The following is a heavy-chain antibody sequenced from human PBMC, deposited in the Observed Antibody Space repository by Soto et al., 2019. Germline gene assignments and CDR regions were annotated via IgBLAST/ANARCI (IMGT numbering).Heavy chain of an antibody. CDR2: IKVDSGYT. V-gene: IGHV1-18*04. CDR3: ATSYDTGFDP. J-gene: IGHJ5*02. D-gene: IGHD3-9*01. Sequence: QLHLVQSAAEVKKPGASVRVSCKAYGYPFIKYGISWIRQAPEQGLEWMGWIKVDSGYTNYAQKFQGRVTMTADTSPDTAFMELRSLRLDDTAVYFCATSYDTGFDPWGQGTLVSVSS. CDR1: GYPFIKYG.